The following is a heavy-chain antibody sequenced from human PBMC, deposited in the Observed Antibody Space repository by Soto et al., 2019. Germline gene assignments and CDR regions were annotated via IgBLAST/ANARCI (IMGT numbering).Heavy chain of an antibody. Sequence: SETLSLTGTFSGSSSMGYYWTWIRHFAERGLASIRYSHYSGRANYNPSRNSRLPMSVDRSKSQFSMKQASVTAADTAVYYCARGVRGSGLSCFDPWDQGTLVTVSS. CDR1: GSSSMGYY. CDR3: ARGVRGSGLSCFDP. J-gene: IGHJ5*02. CDR2: SHYSGRA. V-gene: IGHV4-59*12. D-gene: IGHD6-19*01.